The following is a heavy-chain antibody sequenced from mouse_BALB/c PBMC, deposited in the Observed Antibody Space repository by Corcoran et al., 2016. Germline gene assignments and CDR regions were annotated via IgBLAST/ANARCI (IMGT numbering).Heavy chain of an antibody. J-gene: IGHJ4*01. V-gene: IGHV1S56*01. CDR1: GYTFTSYD. CDR3: AREFTRGLMDY. CDR2: IYPGDGST. Sequence: QVQLQQSGPERVKPGAVVKISCKASGYTFTSYDINWVKQRPGQGLEWIGWIYPGDGSTKYNEKFKSKATLTADKSSSTAYMQLSSLTSENSAVYFCAREFTRGLMDYWGQGTSVTVSS.